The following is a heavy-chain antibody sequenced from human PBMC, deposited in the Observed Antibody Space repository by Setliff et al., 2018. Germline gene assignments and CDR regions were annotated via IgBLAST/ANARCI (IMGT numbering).Heavy chain of an antibody. D-gene: IGHD3-3*01. CDR3: ARDVFDFRTGQAGP. CDR2: INPTGGST. Sequence: ASVKVSCKASGYTFTSYYMHWVRQAPGQGLEWMGLINPTGGSTSYAQKFQGRVTMTRDTSTSTVFMELSSLRSEDTAVYYCARDVFDFRTGQAGPWGQGTLVTVSS. J-gene: IGHJ5*02. V-gene: IGHV1-46*01. CDR1: GYTFTSYY.